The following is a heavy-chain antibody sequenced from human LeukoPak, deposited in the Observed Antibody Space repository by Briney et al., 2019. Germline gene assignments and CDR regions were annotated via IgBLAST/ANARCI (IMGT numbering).Heavy chain of an antibody. D-gene: IGHD5-18*01. V-gene: IGHV4-59*11. Sequence: PSETLSLTCTVSGVSISSLSWSWIRQPPGGGLEPIGSISNTGATNYNPSPKSRVTISVDTSNNEVSLKVTSVNAADTAVYYCARGSDSYGYPYYYYYYMDVWGKGTTVTVSS. J-gene: IGHJ6*03. CDR2: ISNTGAT. CDR1: GVSISSLS. CDR3: ARGSDSYGYPYYYYYYMDV.